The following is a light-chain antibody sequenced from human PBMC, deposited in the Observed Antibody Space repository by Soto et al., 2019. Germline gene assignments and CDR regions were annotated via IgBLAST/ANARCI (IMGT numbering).Light chain of an antibody. V-gene: IGKV3-20*01. CDR3: QQYASSPYT. J-gene: IGKJ2*01. CDR1: QSVSIY. CDR2: DAS. Sequence: EIVLAQSPATLSLSPGERATLSCRASQSVSIYLAWYQQKPGQAPRLLIYDASNRATGIPDRFSGRESGTDFTLTITTLEPEDSAVYFCQQYASSPYTFGQGTKVEI.